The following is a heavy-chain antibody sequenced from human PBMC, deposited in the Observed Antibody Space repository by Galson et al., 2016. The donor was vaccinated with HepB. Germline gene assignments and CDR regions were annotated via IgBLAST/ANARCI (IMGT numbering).Heavy chain of an antibody. CDR3: ARAPGDWYFDL. J-gene: IGHJ2*01. CDR2: VGTAGDT. CDR1: GFTFINYD. Sequence: SLRLSCAASGFTFINYDMHWVRQTPGKGLEWVSAVGTAGDTYYPDSVKGRFTIARENTKNSLYLQMNSLRAGDTAVSYCARAPGDWYFDLWGRGTLVTVSS. V-gene: IGHV3-13*01.